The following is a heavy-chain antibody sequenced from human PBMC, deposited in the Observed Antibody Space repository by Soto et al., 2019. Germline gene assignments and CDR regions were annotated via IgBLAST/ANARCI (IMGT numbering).Heavy chain of an antibody. CDR2: ISYDGSNK. CDR3: AKDEVEYQLAYYMDV. J-gene: IGHJ6*03. Sequence: GGSLRLSCAASGFTFSSYGMHWVRQAPGKGLEWVAVISYDGSNKYYADSVKGRFTISRDNSKNTLYLQMNSLRAEDTAVYYCAKDEVEYQLAYYMDVWGKGTTVTVSS. V-gene: IGHV3-30*18. D-gene: IGHD2-2*01. CDR1: GFTFSSYG.